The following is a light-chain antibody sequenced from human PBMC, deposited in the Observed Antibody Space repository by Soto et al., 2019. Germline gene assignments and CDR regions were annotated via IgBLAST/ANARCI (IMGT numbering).Light chain of an antibody. CDR1: QSVSSSY. CDR2: GAS. V-gene: IGKV3-20*01. J-gene: IGKJ1*01. CDR3: QQYGSSSLT. Sequence: EIVLTQSPGTLSLSPGERATLSCRASQSVSSSYLAWYQQKPGQAPRLLIYGASSRATGIPDRFSGSGSGTDFNLTISRLEPEDFAVYYCQQYGSSSLTLGQGTKVEIK.